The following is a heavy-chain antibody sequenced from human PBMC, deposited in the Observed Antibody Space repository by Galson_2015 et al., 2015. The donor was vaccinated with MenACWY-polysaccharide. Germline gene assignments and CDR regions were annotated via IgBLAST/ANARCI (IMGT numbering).Heavy chain of an antibody. J-gene: IGHJ3*02. D-gene: IGHD3-22*01. CDR1: GFAFGRYA. CDR3: ARDLSGFGAFGI. Sequence: SLRLSCAPSGFAFGRYAMSWVRQAPGKGLEWVAIISDDGGVKYYADSVKGRFTISRDNSKNTLYLQMSSLRPEDTALYYCARDLSGFGAFGIWGQGTMVTVSS. CDR2: ISDDGGVK. V-gene: IGHV3-30-3*01.